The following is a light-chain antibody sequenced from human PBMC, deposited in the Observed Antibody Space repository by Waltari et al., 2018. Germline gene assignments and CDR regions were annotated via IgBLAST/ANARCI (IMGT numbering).Light chain of an antibody. CDR2: VNSDGSH. CDR1: SGHRSNI. J-gene: IGLJ3*02. CDR3: QTGGHGTWV. Sequence: QLVLTQSPSASASLGAAVKLTCTPSSGHRSNIIAWHQQQPEKGPRYLMKVNSDGSHSKGDEIPDRFSGSSSGAERYLTISSVQSEDEADYYCQTGGHGTWVFGGGTKLTVL. V-gene: IGLV4-69*01.